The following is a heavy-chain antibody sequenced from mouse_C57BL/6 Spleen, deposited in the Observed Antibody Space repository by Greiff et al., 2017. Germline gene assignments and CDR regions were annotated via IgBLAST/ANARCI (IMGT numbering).Heavy chain of an antibody. V-gene: IGHV5-4*01. CDR1: GFTFSSYA. D-gene: IGHD6-1*01. CDR3: VREGSLAWFAD. CDR2: ISDGGSYT. J-gene: IGHJ3*01. Sequence: EVHLVESGGGLVKPGGSLKLSCAASGFTFSSYAMSWVRQTPEKRLEWVATISDGGSYTYYPDTVKGRFTISRDNAKNNLYLQMSHLKSEDTAMYYCVREGSLAWFADWGQGTLVTVSA.